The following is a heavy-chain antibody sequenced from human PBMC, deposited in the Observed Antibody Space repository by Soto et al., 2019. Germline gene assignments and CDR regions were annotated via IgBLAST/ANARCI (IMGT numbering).Heavy chain of an antibody. CDR2: IRSKANSYAT. CDR3: TSRYCSSTSCYPGDAFDI. Sequence: GGSLRLSCAASGFTFSGSAMHWVRQASGKGLEWVGRIRSKANSYATAYAASVKGRFTISRDDSKNTAYLQMNSLKTEDTAVYYCTSRYCSSTSCYPGDAFDIWGQGTMVTVSS. V-gene: IGHV3-73*01. J-gene: IGHJ3*02. CDR1: GFTFSGSA. D-gene: IGHD2-2*01.